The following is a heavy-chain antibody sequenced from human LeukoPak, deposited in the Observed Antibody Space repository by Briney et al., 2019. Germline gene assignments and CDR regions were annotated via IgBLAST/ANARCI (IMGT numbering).Heavy chain of an antibody. CDR2: IKQDGSEK. D-gene: IGHD3-16*01. J-gene: IGHJ5*02. Sequence: GGSLRLSWAASGFTFSSYWMSWVRQAPAKGLEWVANIKQDGSEKYYVDSVKGRFTISRDNAKNSLYLQMNSLRAGDTAVYYCAREGGGNWFDPWGQGTLVTVSS. CDR1: GFTFSSYW. V-gene: IGHV3-7*03. CDR3: AREGGGNWFDP.